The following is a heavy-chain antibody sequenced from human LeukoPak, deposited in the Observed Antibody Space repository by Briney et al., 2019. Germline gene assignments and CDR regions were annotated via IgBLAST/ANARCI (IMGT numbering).Heavy chain of an antibody. J-gene: IGHJ4*02. D-gene: IGHD4-23*01. CDR3: ENTVVVY. CDR2: ISYDGSNK. V-gene: IGHV3-30*18. Sequence: GGSLRLSCAASGFTFSSYGMHWVRQAPGKGLEWVAVISYDGSNKYYADSVKGRFTISRDNSKNTLYLQMNSLRAEDTAVYYCENTVVVYWGQGTLVTVSS. CDR1: GFTFSSYG.